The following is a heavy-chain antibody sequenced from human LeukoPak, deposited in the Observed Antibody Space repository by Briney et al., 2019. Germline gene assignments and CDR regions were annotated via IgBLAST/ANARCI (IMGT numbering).Heavy chain of an antibody. Sequence: GGSLRLSCATSGFTFSNYWLSWVRQVPGKGLEWVANIKQDGSEKYYVDSVRGRFTISRDNAKNSLYLQMNSLRAEDTALYYCATDVWNVLEYWGQGTLVTVSS. CDR2: IKQDGSEK. J-gene: IGHJ4*02. V-gene: IGHV3-7*03. CDR3: ATDVWNVLEY. CDR1: GFTFSNYW. D-gene: IGHD1-1*01.